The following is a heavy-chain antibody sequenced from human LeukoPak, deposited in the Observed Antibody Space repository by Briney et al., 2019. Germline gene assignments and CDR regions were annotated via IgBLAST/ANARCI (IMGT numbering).Heavy chain of an antibody. D-gene: IGHD3-10*01. CDR3: ARGFLGDYFGSGSYYVFDY. Sequence: SETLSLTCTVSGGSISSYYWSWIRQPAGKGLEWIGRFYTSGSTKYNPSLKGRVTMSEDMSKNQFSLNLSSVTAADTAVYYCARGFLGDYFGSGSYYVFDYWGQGTLVTVSS. V-gene: IGHV4-4*07. J-gene: IGHJ4*02. CDR1: GGSISSYY. CDR2: FYTSGST.